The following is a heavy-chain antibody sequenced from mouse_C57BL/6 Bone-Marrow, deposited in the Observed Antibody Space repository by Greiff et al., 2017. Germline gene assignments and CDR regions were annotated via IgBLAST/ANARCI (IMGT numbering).Heavy chain of an antibody. Sequence: QVQLQQPGAELVKPGASVRMSCKASGYTFTSYWITWVKQRPGQGLEWIGDIYPGSGSTNYNEQFKSKATLTVDTSSSTAYMQLSSRTSEDSAVYYCARPYYSNYWYFEVWGTGTTVTVSS. CDR3: ARPYYSNYWYFEV. CDR1: GYTFTSYW. CDR2: IYPGSGST. V-gene: IGHV1-55*01. J-gene: IGHJ1*03. D-gene: IGHD2-5*01.